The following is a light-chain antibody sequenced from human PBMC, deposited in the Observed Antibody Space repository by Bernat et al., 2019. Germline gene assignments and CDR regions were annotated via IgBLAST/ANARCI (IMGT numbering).Light chain of an antibody. CDR1: QAIRND. CDR2: AAS. V-gene: IGKV1-6*01. Sequence: AIQMTQSPSSLSASVGDRVTITCRASQAIRNDLAWYQQKAGKAPKVLIQAASNLQSGVPSRFSGSGSGTDFTLTISCLQPEDFATYYCLQDYNYPRTFGQGTTVEIK. CDR3: LQDYNYPRT. J-gene: IGKJ1*01.